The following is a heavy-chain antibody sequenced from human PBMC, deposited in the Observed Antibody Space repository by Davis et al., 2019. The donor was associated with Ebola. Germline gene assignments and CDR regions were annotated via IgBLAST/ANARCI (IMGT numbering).Heavy chain of an antibody. CDR2: TYYKSKWYN. CDR3: ARGWFRGSFDY. V-gene: IGHV6-1*01. Sequence: PSETLSLTCAISGDSVSSAGWNWIRQSPSRGLEWLGRTYYKSKWYNDYAVSMKSRITINPDTSRNHFSLQLNSVTPEDTAVYYCARGWFRGSFDYWGQGTPVTVSS. CDR1: GDSVSSAG. J-gene: IGHJ4*02. D-gene: IGHD3-10*01.